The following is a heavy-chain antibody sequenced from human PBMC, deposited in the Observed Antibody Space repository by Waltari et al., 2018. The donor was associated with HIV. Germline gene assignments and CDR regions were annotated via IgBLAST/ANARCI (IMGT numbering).Heavy chain of an antibody. CDR1: GFTFSSYG. Sequence: QVQLVESGGGVVQPGRSLRLSCAASGFTFSSYGMHWVRQAPGKGLEWVAVISYDGSNKYYADSVKGRFTISRDNSKNTLYLQMNSLRAEDTAVYYCAKDQEVGGSYFDYWGQGTLVTVSS. CDR3: AKDQEVGGSYFDY. CDR2: ISYDGSNK. J-gene: IGHJ4*02. V-gene: IGHV3-30*18.